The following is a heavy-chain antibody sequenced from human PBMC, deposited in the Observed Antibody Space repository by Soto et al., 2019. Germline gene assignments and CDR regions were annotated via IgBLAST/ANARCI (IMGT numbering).Heavy chain of an antibody. D-gene: IGHD2-2*01. J-gene: IGHJ6*02. Sequence: GGALKSSRKGCGYKFSSSLSWWGRQMPGKGLEWMGRIDPSDSYTNYSPSLQGHVTISADKSISTAYLQWSSLKASDTAMYYCARLEGSNGMDVWGQGTTVTVSS. CDR3: ARLEGSNGMDV. CDR2: IDPSDSYT. CDR1: GYKFSSSL. V-gene: IGHV5-10-1*01.